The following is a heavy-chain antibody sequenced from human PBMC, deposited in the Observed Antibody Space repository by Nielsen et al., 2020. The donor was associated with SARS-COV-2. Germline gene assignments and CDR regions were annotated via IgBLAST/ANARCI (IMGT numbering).Heavy chain of an antibody. J-gene: IGHJ6*03. CDR1: GFTFDDYA. Sequence: SLKISCAASGFTFDDYAMHWVRQAPGKGLEWVSGISWNSGSIGYADSVKGRFTISRDNAKNSLYLQMNSLRAEDTALYYCARDLLLVYYYMDVWGKGTTVTVSS. V-gene: IGHV3-9*01. CDR3: ARDLLLVYYYMDV. D-gene: IGHD6-13*01. CDR2: ISWNSGSI.